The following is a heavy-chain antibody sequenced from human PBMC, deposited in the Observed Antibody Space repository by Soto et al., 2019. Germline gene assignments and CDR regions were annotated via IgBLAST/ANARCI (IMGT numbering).Heavy chain of an antibody. CDR2: IYYSGST. Sequence: SETLSLTCRVSGGSISSYYWSWILQPPGNGLEWIAYIYYSGSTSFNPSLKSRVSISLDTSKNQFSLKLSSVTAADTAVYYFARTYDGSGPNSGGYGFDIWGQGTMVTVS. D-gene: IGHD3-22*01. CDR3: ARTYDGSGPNSGGYGFDI. J-gene: IGHJ3*02. CDR1: GGSISSYY. V-gene: IGHV4-59*01.